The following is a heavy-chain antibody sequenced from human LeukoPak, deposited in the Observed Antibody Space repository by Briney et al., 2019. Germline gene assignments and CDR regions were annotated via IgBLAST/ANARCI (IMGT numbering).Heavy chain of an antibody. J-gene: IGHJ6*02. D-gene: IGHD3-9*01. CDR3: ARADRLTGYPSLYYYYGMDV. CDR1: GFTFSNFW. CDR2: IKQDGSEK. V-gene: IGHV3-7*01. Sequence: GGSLRLSCAASGFTFSNFWMSWVRQAPGKGLEWVAKIKQDGSEKYYVDSVKGRFTISRDNAKNSLYLQMNSLRAEDTAVYYCARADRLTGYPSLYYYYGMDVWGQGTTVTVSS.